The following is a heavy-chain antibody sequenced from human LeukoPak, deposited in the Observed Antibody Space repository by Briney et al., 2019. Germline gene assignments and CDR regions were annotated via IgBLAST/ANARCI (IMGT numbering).Heavy chain of an antibody. CDR1: GFTFNSYW. Sequence: GGSLRLSCAASGFTFNSYWMSWARQAPGKGLEWVANIKQDGSEKYYVDSVKGRFTISRDNAKNSLYLQMNSRRAEDTAVYYCARGVVGVAGLVNYWGQGNLVTVSS. CDR2: IKQDGSEK. D-gene: IGHD6-19*01. CDR3: ARGVVGVAGLVNY. V-gene: IGHV3-7*03. J-gene: IGHJ4*02.